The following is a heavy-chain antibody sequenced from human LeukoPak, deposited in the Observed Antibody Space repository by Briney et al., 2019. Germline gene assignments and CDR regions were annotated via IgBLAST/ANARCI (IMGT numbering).Heavy chain of an antibody. CDR1: GGSISSSSYY. CDR3: ASSNWLRDANFDS. V-gene: IGHV4-39*07. Sequence: SETLSLTCPVSGGSISSSSYYWGWLRQPPGKGLEWIGSIYYSGSTYYNSSLKSRVTITVDTPKNQFSLKLTSVTASDSAVYYCASSNWLRDANFDSWGQGTLVTVSS. J-gene: IGHJ4*02. CDR2: IYYSGST. D-gene: IGHD6-13*01.